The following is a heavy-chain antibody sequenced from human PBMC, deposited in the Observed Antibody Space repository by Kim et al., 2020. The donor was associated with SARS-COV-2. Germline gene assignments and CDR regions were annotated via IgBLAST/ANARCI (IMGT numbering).Heavy chain of an antibody. CDR3: ARGYSSGWSHFDC. D-gene: IGHD6-19*01. J-gene: IGHJ4*02. V-gene: IGHV1-69*04. Sequence: YAQKFQGRGTITADKSTSTAYMELSSLRSEDTAVYYCARGYSSGWSHFDCWGQGTLVTVSS.